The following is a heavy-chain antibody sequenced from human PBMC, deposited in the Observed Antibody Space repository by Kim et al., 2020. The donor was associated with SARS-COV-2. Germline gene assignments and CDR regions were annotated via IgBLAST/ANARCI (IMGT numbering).Heavy chain of an antibody. V-gene: IGHV1-69*13. Sequence: SVKVSCKASGGTFSSYAISWVRQAPGQGLEWMGGIIPIFGTANYAQKFQGRVTITADESTSTAYMELSSLRSEDTAVYYCANLYDSSGYYFFGWGQGTLVTVSS. D-gene: IGHD3-22*01. CDR2: IIPIFGTA. J-gene: IGHJ4*02. CDR1: GGTFSSYA. CDR3: ANLYDSSGYYFFG.